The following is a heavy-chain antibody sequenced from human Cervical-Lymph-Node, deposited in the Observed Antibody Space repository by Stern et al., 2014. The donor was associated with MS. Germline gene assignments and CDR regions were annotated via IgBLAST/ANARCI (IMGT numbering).Heavy chain of an antibody. CDR3: AREVAGHRLGMMDV. CDR1: GNTFTRYY. Sequence: VHLGESGAEVKKPGASVKVSCKASGNTFTRYYIHWVRQAPGQGLEWMGIINPSAGSTSYAQKFQGRVTMTRDTSTSTVYMELSSLRSEDTAVYYCAREVAGHRLGMMDVWGQGTTVTVSS. V-gene: IGHV1-46*01. D-gene: IGHD6-19*01. CDR2: INPSAGST. J-gene: IGHJ6*02.